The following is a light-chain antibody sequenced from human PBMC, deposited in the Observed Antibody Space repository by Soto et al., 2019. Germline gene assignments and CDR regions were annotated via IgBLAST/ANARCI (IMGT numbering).Light chain of an antibody. CDR1: GGSIDSNY. J-gene: IGLJ2*01. V-gene: IGLV6-57*04. Sequence: NFMLTQPHSVSESPGKTVTISCTRTGGSIDSNYVQWYQQRPGSAPTIVIYEDYQSPSGVPDRFSGSIDSSSHSASLTIFGLKTEYEADYYCQSYDSRNQVFGGGTKLTVL. CDR3: QSYDSRNQV. CDR2: EDY.